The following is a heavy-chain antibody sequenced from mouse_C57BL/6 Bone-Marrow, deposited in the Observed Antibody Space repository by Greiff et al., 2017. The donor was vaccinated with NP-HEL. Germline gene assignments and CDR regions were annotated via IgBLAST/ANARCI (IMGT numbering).Heavy chain of an antibody. CDR2: ISNGGGST. Sequence: EVQLVESGGGLVQPGGSLKLSCAASGFTFSDYYMYWVRQTPEKRLEWVAYISNGGGSTYYPDTVKGRFTISRDNAKNTLYLKMSRLKSENTAMYYCARHNGYSEAYWGQGTLVTVSA. J-gene: IGHJ3*01. CDR3: ARHNGYSEAY. CDR1: GFTFSDYY. V-gene: IGHV5-12*01. D-gene: IGHD2-3*01.